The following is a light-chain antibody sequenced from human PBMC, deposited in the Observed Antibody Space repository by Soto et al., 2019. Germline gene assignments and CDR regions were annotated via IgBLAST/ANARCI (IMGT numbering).Light chain of an antibody. V-gene: IGKV3-20*01. CDR1: QSVSSTY. CDR3: QQYYKLPWT. Sequence: EIELTQSPGTLSLSPGESATLSCKASQSVSSTYLAWFQQKPGQPPTLLIYGASSRATGIPDRFSGSGSGTDFSLTISRLEPEDFAVYCCQQYYKLPWTFGQGTKVDIK. J-gene: IGKJ1*01. CDR2: GAS.